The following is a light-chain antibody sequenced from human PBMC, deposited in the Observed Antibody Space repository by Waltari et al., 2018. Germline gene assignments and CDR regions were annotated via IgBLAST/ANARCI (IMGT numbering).Light chain of an antibody. CDR3: MQGTHFPPLT. V-gene: IGKV2-30*02. J-gene: IGKJ4*01. CDR1: QSLLHSNGNTY. Sequence: DVVMTQSPLSPPITPGQPASMTCRSRQSLLHSNGNTYLSWFLQKPGQPPRRLIYNVSNRDSGVPDRFSGSGAGTDFTLKISRVEAEDVGVYYCMQGTHFPPLTFGGGTKVEIK. CDR2: NVS.